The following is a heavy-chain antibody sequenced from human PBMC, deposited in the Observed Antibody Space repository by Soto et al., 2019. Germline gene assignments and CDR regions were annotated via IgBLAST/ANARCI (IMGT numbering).Heavy chain of an antibody. Sequence: PGESLKISCQGSGYSFTSYWIGWVRQMPGKGLEWMGIIYPGDSDTRYSPSFQGQVTISADKSISTAYLQWSSLKASDTAMYYCARQGCSGGSCYAHYYYGMDVWGQGTTVTVSS. V-gene: IGHV5-51*01. J-gene: IGHJ6*02. CDR2: IYPGDSDT. D-gene: IGHD2-15*01. CDR3: ARQGCSGGSCYAHYYYGMDV. CDR1: GYSFTSYW.